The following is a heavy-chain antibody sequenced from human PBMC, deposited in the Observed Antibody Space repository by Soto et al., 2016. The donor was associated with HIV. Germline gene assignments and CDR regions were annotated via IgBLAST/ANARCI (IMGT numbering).Heavy chain of an antibody. J-gene: IGHJ4*02. D-gene: IGHD5-18*01. CDR1: GFTFSSYA. CDR3: ARAVEEDTAMKY. V-gene: IGHV3-30*04. Sequence: VQLVESGGGVVQPGRSLRLSCAASGFTFSSYAMNWVRQAPGKGLEWVAVISYDGSNKYYADSVKGRFTISRDNSKNTLYLQMNSLRAEDTAVYYCARAVEEDTAMKYWGQGNPGSPSPQ. CDR2: ISYDGSNK.